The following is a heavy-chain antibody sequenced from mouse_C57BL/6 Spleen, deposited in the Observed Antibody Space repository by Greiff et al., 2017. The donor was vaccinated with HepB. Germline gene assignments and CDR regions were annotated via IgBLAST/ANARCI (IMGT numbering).Heavy chain of an antibody. CDR2: ISYDGSN. V-gene: IGHV3-6*01. J-gene: IGHJ3*01. CDR3: ARDFYDYPFAY. D-gene: IGHD2-4*01. Sequence: DVQLQESGPGLVKPSQSLSLTCSVTGYSITSGYYWNWIRQFPGNKLEWMGYISYDGSNNYNPSLKNRISITRDTSENQFFLKLNSVTTEDTATYYCARDFYDYPFAYWGQGTLVTVSA. CDR1: GYSITSGYY.